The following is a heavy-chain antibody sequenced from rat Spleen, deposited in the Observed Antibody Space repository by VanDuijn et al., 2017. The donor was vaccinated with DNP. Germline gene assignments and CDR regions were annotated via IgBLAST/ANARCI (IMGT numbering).Heavy chain of an antibody. CDR1: GFTFNNYY. D-gene: IGHD1-9*01. V-gene: IGHV5-25*01. CDR3: AKYYGYNSYFFDY. Sequence: EVQLVESGGGLVQPGRSLKVSCAASGFTFNNYYMAWVRQAPKKGLEWVAASSPSGSRTYYADSVKGRFTISRDDAKSGLYLQMDSLRSEDTATYYCAKYYGYNSYFFDYWGQGVLVTVSS. CDR2: SSPSGSRT. J-gene: IGHJ2*01.